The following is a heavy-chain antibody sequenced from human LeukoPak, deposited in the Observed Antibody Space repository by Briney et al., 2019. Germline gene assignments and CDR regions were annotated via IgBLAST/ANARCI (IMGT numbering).Heavy chain of an antibody. Sequence: GGSLRLSCAASGFTFSDYYMSWIRQAPGKGLERVSYISSSGSTIYYADSVKGRFTISRDNAKNSLYLQMNSLRAEDTAVYYCARDYSEYYYDSSGYGFDYWGQGTLVTVSS. V-gene: IGHV3-11*01. J-gene: IGHJ4*02. D-gene: IGHD3-22*01. CDR3: ARDYSEYYYDSSGYGFDY. CDR2: ISSSGSTI. CDR1: GFTFSDYY.